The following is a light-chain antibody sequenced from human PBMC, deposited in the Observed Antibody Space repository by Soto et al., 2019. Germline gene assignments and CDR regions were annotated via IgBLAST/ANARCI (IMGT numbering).Light chain of an antibody. V-gene: IGKV3-11*01. CDR3: QQRSNWPWT. Sequence: EIVLTQSPATLSLSPGERATLSCRASQSVGSYLAWYQQKSGQTPRLLIYDTSNRATGIPARFSGSGSGTDFTLTISSLEPEDFAIYYCQQRSNWPWTFGPGAKVEI. J-gene: IGKJ1*01. CDR1: QSVGSY. CDR2: DTS.